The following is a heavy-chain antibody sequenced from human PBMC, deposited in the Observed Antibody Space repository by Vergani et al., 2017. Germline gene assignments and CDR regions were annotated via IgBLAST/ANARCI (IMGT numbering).Heavy chain of an antibody. V-gene: IGHV5-51*03. Sequence: EVQLVQSGAEVKKPGESLKISCKGSGYSFTSYWIGWVRQMLGKGLEWMGTIYPGDSDTRYSPSFQGQVTISADKSISTAYLQWSSLKASDTAMYYCATGEGPGSYCSSTSCPFDYWGQGTLVTVSS. CDR1: GYSFTSYW. CDR2: IYPGDSDT. D-gene: IGHD2-2*01. CDR3: ATGEGPGSYCSSTSCPFDY. J-gene: IGHJ4*02.